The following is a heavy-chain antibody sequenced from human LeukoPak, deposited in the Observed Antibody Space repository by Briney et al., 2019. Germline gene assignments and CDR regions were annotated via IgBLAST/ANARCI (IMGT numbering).Heavy chain of an antibody. J-gene: IGHJ4*02. CDR3: VRRAPYFHDASGYYVFDF. CDR1: GFSREPRGMA. Sequence: SGPTLVKPTQTLTLTFSFSGFSREPRGMAMGWIRQAPGKDLERLRFHYCDDNKRYSPSQKTRLIMTNDTSNIQIALAMTNVGPADTGTYHCVRRAPYFHDASGYYVFDFWGQGSPVTVSS. CDR2: HYCDDNK. V-gene: IGHV2-5*02. D-gene: IGHD3-22*01.